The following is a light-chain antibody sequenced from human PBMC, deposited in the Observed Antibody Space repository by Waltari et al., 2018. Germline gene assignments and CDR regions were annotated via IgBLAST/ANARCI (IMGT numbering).Light chain of an antibody. CDR3: QQYNAWPRT. J-gene: IGKJ1*01. V-gene: IGKV3-15*01. Sequence: EIVMTQSPATLSVSPGERATLSCRASQGVSSSLAWYQEKPGQAPRLLIYGASTRATGIPGRISGSGSGAKFTLTISSLQSEDSAVYYCQQYNAWPRTFGQGTKLEVK. CDR1: QGVSSS. CDR2: GAS.